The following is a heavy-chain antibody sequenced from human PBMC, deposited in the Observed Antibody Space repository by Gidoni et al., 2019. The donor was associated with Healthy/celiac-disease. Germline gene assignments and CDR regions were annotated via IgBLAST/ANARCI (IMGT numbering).Heavy chain of an antibody. D-gene: IGHD3-22*01. CDR1: GFTFSNAW. CDR3: TTSSLGSGYYYSKDDAFDI. J-gene: IGHJ3*02. CDR2: IKSKTDGGTT. Sequence: EVQLVESGGGLVKPGGSLRLSCAASGFTFSNAWMSWVRQAPGKGLEWVGRIKSKTDGGTTDYAAPVKGRFTISRDDSKNTLYLQMNSLKTEDTAVYYCTTSSLGSGYYYSKDDAFDIWGQGTMVTVSS. V-gene: IGHV3-15*01.